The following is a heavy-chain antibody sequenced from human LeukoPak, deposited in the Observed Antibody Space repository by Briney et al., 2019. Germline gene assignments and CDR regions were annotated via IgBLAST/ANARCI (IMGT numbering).Heavy chain of an antibody. V-gene: IGHV1-46*01. Sequence: GASVKVSCKASEYTFTSYYMHWVRQAPGQGLEWMGIINPSGGSTSYAQKFQGRVTMTSDTSTSTAYMELNSLRSEDTAVYYCARPPFGSGSFHDAFDIWGQGTMVTVSS. D-gene: IGHD3-10*01. CDR1: EYTFTSYY. CDR2: INPSGGST. CDR3: ARPPFGSGSFHDAFDI. J-gene: IGHJ3*02.